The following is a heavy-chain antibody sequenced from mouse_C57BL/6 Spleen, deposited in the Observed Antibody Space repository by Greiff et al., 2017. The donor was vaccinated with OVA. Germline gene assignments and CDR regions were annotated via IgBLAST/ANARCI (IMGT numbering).Heavy chain of an antibody. J-gene: IGHJ4*01. V-gene: IGHV5-17*01. D-gene: IGHD1-1*01. CDR2: ISSGSSTI. Sequence: EVKLEESGGGLVKPGGSLKLSCAASGFTFSDSGMHWVRQAPEKGLEWVAYISSGSSTIYYADTVKGRFTISRDNAKNTLFLQMTSLRSEDTAMYYCASPYGGAMDYWGQGTSVTVSS. CDR1: GFTFSDSG. CDR3: ASPYGGAMDY.